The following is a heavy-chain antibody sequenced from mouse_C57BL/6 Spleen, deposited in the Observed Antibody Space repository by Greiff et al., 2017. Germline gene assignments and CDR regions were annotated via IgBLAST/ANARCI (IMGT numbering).Heavy chain of an antibody. V-gene: IGHV1-59*01. D-gene: IGHD2-4*01. CDR3: AKGGGDYDVGYFDV. J-gene: IGHJ1*03. CDR1: GYTFTSYW. Sequence: QVQLQQPGAELVRPGTSVKLSCKASGYTFTSYWMHWVKQRPGQGLEWIGVIDPSDSYTNYNQKFKGKATLTVDTSSSTAYMQLSSLTSEDSAVYYGAKGGGDYDVGYFDVWGTGTTVTVSS. CDR2: IDPSDSYT.